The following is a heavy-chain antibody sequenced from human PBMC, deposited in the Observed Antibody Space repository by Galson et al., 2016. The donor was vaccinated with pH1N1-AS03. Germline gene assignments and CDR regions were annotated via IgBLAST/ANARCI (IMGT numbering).Heavy chain of an antibody. Sequence: SLRLSCAASGFTLTNYGMHWVRQSPGKGLEWVAIVWNAGGNKFYADSVKGRFTISRDNSRDTLYLQMTSLRPEDTAVYFCARGYCNRANCYPLDYWGQGTLVTVSS. CDR1: GFTLTNYG. V-gene: IGHV3-33*01. D-gene: IGHD2-2*01. CDR3: ARGYCNRANCYPLDY. CDR2: VWNAGGNK. J-gene: IGHJ4*02.